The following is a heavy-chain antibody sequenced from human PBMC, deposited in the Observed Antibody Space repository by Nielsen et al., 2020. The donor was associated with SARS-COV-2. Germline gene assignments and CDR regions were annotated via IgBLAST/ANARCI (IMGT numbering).Heavy chain of an antibody. Sequence: GESLKISCKGSGYSFTSHWISWVRQMPGKGLEWMGKIDSSDSYTNYSPSFQGHVTISADESISTAYLQWSSLKASDTAMYYCARQMGCTNGVCYNNYYYYYGMDVWGQGTTVTVSS. J-gene: IGHJ6*02. CDR1: GYSFTSHW. D-gene: IGHD2-8*01. CDR2: IDSSDSYT. CDR3: ARQMGCTNGVCYNNYYYYYGMDV. V-gene: IGHV5-10-1*01.